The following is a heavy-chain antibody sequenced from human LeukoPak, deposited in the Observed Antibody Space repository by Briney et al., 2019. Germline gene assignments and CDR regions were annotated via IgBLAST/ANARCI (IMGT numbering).Heavy chain of an antibody. V-gene: IGHV4-59*01. Sequence: SETLSLTCTVFGGSISGYYWSWLRQSPEKGLEWIGYIYHSGFTHYNPSLRSRVTISVDLSRNQFSLQLTSATAADTAMYYCARDQRCSRFDGGCDQWFFDLWGRGTLVTDSS. D-gene: IGHD3-10*02. CDR3: ARDQRCSRFDGGCDQWFFDL. J-gene: IGHJ2*01. CDR1: GGSISGYY. CDR2: IYHSGFT.